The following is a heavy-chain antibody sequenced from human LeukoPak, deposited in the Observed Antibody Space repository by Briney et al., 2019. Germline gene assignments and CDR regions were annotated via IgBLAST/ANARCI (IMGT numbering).Heavy chain of an antibody. CDR3: VKDRVGLTGIFDY. CDR1: GFTFSSYW. CDR2: INKDGGEK. Sequence: GGSLRLSCAASGFTFSSYWMSWVRQAPGKGLEWVANINKDGGEKYYVDSVKGRFTISRDNAKNSLYLQMNSLRADDAAVYYCVKDRVGLTGIFDYWGQGTLVTVSS. J-gene: IGHJ4*02. V-gene: IGHV3-7*03. D-gene: IGHD7-27*01.